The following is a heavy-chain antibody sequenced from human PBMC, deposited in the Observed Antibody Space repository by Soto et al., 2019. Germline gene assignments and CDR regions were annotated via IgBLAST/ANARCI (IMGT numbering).Heavy chain of an antibody. V-gene: IGHV3-7*01. CDR1: GFTFSSYW. CDR3: ARDGFYCSGGSCDAFDI. Sequence: GSLRLSCAASGFTFSSYWMSWVRQAPGKGLEWVANIKQDGSEKYYVDSVKGRFTISRDNAKNSLYLQMNSLRAEDTAVYYCARDGFYCSGGSCDAFDIWGQGTMVTVSS. J-gene: IGHJ3*02. D-gene: IGHD2-15*01. CDR2: IKQDGSEK.